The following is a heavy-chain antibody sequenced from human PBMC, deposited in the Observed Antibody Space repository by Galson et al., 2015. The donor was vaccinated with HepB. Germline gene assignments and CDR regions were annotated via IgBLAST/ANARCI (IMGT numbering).Heavy chain of an antibody. CDR2: INAGNGNT. J-gene: IGHJ6*02. D-gene: IGHD1-26*01. CDR1: GYTFTSYA. V-gene: IGHV1-3*01. CDR3: ARAEVSYYGDYYYGMDV. Sequence: SVKVSCKASGYTFTSYAMHWVRQAPGQRLEWMGWINAGNGNTKYSQKFQGRVTITRDTSASTAYMELSSLRSEDTAVYYCARAEVSYYGDYYYGMDVWGQGTTVTVSS.